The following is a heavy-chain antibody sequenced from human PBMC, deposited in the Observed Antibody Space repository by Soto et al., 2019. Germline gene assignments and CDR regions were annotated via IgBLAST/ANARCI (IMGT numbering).Heavy chain of an antibody. V-gene: IGHV1-18*01. CDR3: ARVLYYYDSSGYPIIDAFDI. D-gene: IGHD3-22*01. CDR2: ISAYNGNT. CDR1: GYTFTSYG. J-gene: IGHJ3*02. Sequence: ASVKVSCKASGYTFTSYGISWVRQAPGQGLEWMGWISAYNGNTNYAQKLQGRVTMTTDTSTSTPYMELRSLRSDDTAVYYCARVLYYYDSSGYPIIDAFDIWGQGTMVTVSS.